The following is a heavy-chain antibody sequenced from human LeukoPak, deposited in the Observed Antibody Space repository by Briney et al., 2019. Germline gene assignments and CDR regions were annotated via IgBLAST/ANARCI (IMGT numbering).Heavy chain of an antibody. D-gene: IGHD5-24*01. V-gene: IGHV1-69*05. CDR3: ARGRNDYYYYMDV. CDR1: GGTFSSYG. CDR2: IIPIFGTA. Sequence: ASVKVSCKASGGTFSSYGIRWVRQAPGQGHEGMGGIIPIFGTANYAQKFQGRVTITTDESTSTAYMELSSLRSEDTAVYYCARGRNDYYYYMDVWGKGTTVTVSS. J-gene: IGHJ6*03.